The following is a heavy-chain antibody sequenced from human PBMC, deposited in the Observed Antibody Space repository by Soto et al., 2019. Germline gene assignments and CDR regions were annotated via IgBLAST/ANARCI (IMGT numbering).Heavy chain of an antibody. CDR1: GGSISSSSYY. CDR2: IYYSGST. V-gene: IGHV4-39*01. J-gene: IGHJ5*02. CDR3: ARNTRPYNWFDP. Sequence: PSETLSLTCTVSGGSISSSSYYWGWNRQPPGKGLEWIGSIYYSGSTYYNPSLKSRVTISVDTSKNQFSLKLSSVTAADTAVYYCARNTRPYNWFDPWGQGTLVTVSS.